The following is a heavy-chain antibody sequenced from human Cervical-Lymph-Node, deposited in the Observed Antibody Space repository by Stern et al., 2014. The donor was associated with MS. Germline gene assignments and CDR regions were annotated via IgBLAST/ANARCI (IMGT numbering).Heavy chain of an antibody. Sequence: QVQLVQSGAEVKKPGASVKVSCKASGYTFTSYGINWVRQAPGQGLEWMGRMNPNSGNKNYSRKFQDRGTMTRNTSISTGDMELSSLRSEETAVYYCARDGKLRRFGSRGWFDPWGQGTLVTVSS. D-gene: IGHD3-10*01. CDR2: MNPNSGNK. CDR1: GYTFTSYG. V-gene: IGHV1-8*01. CDR3: ARDGKLRRFGSRGWFDP. J-gene: IGHJ5*02.